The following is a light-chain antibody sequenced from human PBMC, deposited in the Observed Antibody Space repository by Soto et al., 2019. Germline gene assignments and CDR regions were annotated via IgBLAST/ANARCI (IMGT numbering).Light chain of an antibody. J-gene: IGKJ1*01. CDR3: HQRQSWPRT. V-gene: IGKV3-11*01. Sequence: EIVLTQSAATLSSFPGDRVTLSCRASQYINTRLAWYQHRPGQASRLLIYQTSIRAAGIPARFSASGSGTDFTLTISDVQPEDFALYYCHQRQSWPRTFGQGTKVDI. CDR2: QTS. CDR1: QYINTR.